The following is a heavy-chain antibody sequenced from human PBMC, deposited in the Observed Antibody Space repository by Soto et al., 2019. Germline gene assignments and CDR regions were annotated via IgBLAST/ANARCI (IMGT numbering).Heavy chain of an antibody. D-gene: IGHD6-19*01. J-gene: IGHJ4*02. Sequence: PSQTLSLTCAISVDSVSSNTAAWNWIRSSPSRGLEWLGRTYYRSNWRHDYAVSVKSRITVNADTFKNHFSLQLNSVTPDDTAVYYCARGVAGSGFDLWGQGTLVTVSS. CDR2: TYYRSNWRH. CDR1: VDSVSSNTAA. V-gene: IGHV6-1*01. CDR3: ARGVAGSGFDL.